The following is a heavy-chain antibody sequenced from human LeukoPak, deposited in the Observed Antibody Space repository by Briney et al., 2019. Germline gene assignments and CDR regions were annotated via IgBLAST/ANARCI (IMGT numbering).Heavy chain of an antibody. D-gene: IGHD6-13*01. V-gene: IGHV4-39*07. CDR1: GGSISSSIYY. Sequence: SETLSLTCTVSGGSISSSIYYWAWVRQPPGKGLEWIGTVFYNGATQYSPSLRSRVTISIDTSTNQFSLKLTSVTAADTALYYCPSSSSWLISGFYFDYWGQGTLVTVSS. CDR3: PSSSSWLISGFYFDY. J-gene: IGHJ4*02. CDR2: VFYNGAT.